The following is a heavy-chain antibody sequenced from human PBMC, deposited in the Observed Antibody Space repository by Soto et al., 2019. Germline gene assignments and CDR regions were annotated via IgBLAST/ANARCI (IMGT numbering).Heavy chain of an antibody. CDR2: IYSSGTT. V-gene: IGHV4-59*01. CDR3: ARVAEGGSSVSWFDP. CDR1: CGSISNYY. J-gene: IGHJ5*02. D-gene: IGHD3-16*01. Sequence: SETLSLTCTVSCGSISNYYWSWIRQPPGKGLEWIGYIYSSGTTNYNPSSKSRVTISVDTSKKQFSLKLTSVTAADTAVYYCARVAEGGSSVSWFDPWGQGTMVTVSS.